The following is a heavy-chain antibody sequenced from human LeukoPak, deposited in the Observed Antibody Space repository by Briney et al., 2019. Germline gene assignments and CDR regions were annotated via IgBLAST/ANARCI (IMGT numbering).Heavy chain of an antibody. D-gene: IGHD3-10*01. CDR2: INPGDSDT. Sequence: GESLKISGKGSGYSFNSYWIGWVRQMPGKGLEWMGIINPGDSDTKYSPSFQGQLTISADRSINTAYLQWSSLKASDTAMYYCARRSGSGNFLIDYWGQGTLVTVSS. V-gene: IGHV5-51*01. CDR3: ARRSGSGNFLIDY. CDR1: GYSFNSYW. J-gene: IGHJ4*02.